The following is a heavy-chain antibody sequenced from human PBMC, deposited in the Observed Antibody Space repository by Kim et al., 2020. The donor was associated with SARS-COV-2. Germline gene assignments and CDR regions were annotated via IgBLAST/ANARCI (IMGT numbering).Heavy chain of an antibody. V-gene: IGHV3-23*01. CDR3: MKGGWGWIWDH. CDR2: IDGSEGTT. J-gene: IGHJ4*02. Sequence: GGSLRLSCTTSGFTFTGYAMSWVRQAPGKGLEWVSSIDGSEGTTYYVDSVKGRFTISRDNSKNTLYLQMSNLRADDTAVYYCMKGGWGWIWDHWGQGTL. D-gene: IGHD2-2*03. CDR1: GFTFTGYA.